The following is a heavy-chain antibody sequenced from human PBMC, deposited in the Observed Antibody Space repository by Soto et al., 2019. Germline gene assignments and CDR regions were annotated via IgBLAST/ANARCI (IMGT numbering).Heavy chain of an antibody. CDR2: ISGTGYGT. CDR1: GFTFSNNA. J-gene: IGHJ6*04. V-gene: IGHV3-23*01. Sequence: GGSLRLSCAASGFTFSNNAMNWVRQAPGKGLEWVSGISGTGYGTYYADSVKGRFTISRDSSSNTLYLQMNSLRGEDTAIYYCAKARQAQSHYYYGMDVWGKGTPVTVSS. CDR3: AKARQAQSHYYYGMDV. D-gene: IGHD6-19*01.